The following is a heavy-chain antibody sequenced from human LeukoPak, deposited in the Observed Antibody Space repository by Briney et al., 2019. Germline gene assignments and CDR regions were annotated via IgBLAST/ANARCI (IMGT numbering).Heavy chain of an antibody. V-gene: IGHV3-21*01. Sequence: PGGSLRLSCAASGFTFSSYSMDWVRQAPEKGLEWVSSISGSSRYIYYAESMKGRFAISRDNAKKLLYLQMNSLRAEDTAVYFCVRDIQGTGSPLDYWGQGTLVTVSS. J-gene: IGHJ4*02. CDR1: GFTFSSYS. CDR3: VRDIQGTGSPLDY. CDR2: ISGSSRYI. D-gene: IGHD1-1*01.